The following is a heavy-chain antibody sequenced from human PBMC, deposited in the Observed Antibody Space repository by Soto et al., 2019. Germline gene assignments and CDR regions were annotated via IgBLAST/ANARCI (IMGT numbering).Heavy chain of an antibody. CDR2: IIPLFATP. Sequence: QVQLVQSGAEVKKPGSSVKVSCKASGGKASGGTSTTHAIGWLRQAPGQGLQWMGGIIPLFATPNYAQKFQGRATSSGDESTNTAYLELNNLKSDDTAVYYCTREGGGASGYAQRPFEFWGQGSMVTVSS. CDR3: TREGGGASGYAQRPFEF. J-gene: IGHJ4*02. D-gene: IGHD5-12*01. V-gene: IGHV1-69*01. CDR1: GGTSTTHA.